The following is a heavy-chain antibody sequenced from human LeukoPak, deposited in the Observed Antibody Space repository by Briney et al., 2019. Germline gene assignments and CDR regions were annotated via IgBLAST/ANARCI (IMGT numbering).Heavy chain of an antibody. CDR2: IIHIFGTA. D-gene: IGHD4-17*01. CDR3: ARAYGDPEVYFQH. J-gene: IGHJ1*01. CDR1: GYTFTSYD. Sequence: SVKVSCKASGYTFTSYDISWVRQAPGQGLEWMGRIIHIFGTANYAQKFQGRVTITTDESTSTAYMELSSLRSEDTAVYYCARAYGDPEVYFQHWGQGTLVTVSS. V-gene: IGHV1-69*05.